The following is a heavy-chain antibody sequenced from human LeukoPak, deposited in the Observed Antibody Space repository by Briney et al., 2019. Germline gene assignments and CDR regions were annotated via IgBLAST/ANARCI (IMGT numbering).Heavy chain of an antibody. V-gene: IGHV3-23*01. CDR3: AKGFNWNYPHYFDY. CDR1: GFTFSSYA. D-gene: IGHD1-7*01. Sequence: GGSLRLSCAASGFTFSSYAMNWVRQAPGKGLEWFSTISSSGDTTYYADSVKGRFTISSDSSKNTLHLQMNSLRADDTAGYYCAKGFNWNYPHYFDYWGQGPLVTASS. J-gene: IGHJ4*02. CDR2: ISSSGDTT.